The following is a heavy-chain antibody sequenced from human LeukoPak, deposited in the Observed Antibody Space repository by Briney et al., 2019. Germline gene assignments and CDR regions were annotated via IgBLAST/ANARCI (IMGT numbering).Heavy chain of an antibody. CDR2: IKYDGSER. Sequence: GGSLRLSCTASGFTFSYYWMSWVRQAPGKGLEWVANIKYDGSERYYVDSVKGRFTISRDNTKNTLYLQMNSLRAEDTAVYYCARDRQLVLDYWGQGTLVTVSS. J-gene: IGHJ4*02. D-gene: IGHD6-6*01. CDR1: GFTFSYYW. V-gene: IGHV3-7*01. CDR3: ARDRQLVLDY.